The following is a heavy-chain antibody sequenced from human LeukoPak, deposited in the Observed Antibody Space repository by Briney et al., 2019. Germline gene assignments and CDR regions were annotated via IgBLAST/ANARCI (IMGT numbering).Heavy chain of an antibody. CDR2: ISSSGSTI. D-gene: IGHD6-13*01. J-gene: IGHJ6*03. CDR1: GCTVSSYE. Sequence: PGGSLRRSCAASGCTVSSYEMNWVRQAPGKGLEWVSYISSSGSTIYYADSVKGRFTISRDNAKNSLYLQMNSLRAEDTAVYYCARGADSSSWYPLWYYYYYMDVWGKGTTVTISS. V-gene: IGHV3-48*03. CDR3: ARGADSSSWYPLWYYYYYMDV.